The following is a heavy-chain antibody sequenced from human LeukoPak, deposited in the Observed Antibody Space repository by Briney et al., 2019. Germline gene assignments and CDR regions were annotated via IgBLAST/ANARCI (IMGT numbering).Heavy chain of an antibody. CDR3: AQGTFGVVSGYYYYGMDV. CDR2: IIPIFGTA. D-gene: IGHD3-3*01. V-gene: IGHV1-69*13. J-gene: IGHJ6*02. Sequence: SVKVSCKASGYTFTSYGISWVRQAPGQGLEWMGGIIPIFGTANYAQKFQGRVTITADESTSTAYMELSSLRSEDTAVYYCAQGTFGVVSGYYYYGMDVWGQGTTVTVSS. CDR1: GYTFTSYG.